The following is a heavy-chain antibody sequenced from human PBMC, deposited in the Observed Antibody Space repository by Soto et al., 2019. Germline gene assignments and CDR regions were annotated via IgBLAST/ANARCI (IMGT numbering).Heavy chain of an antibody. Sequence: PGGSLRLSCTASGFTLSSYAMSWVRQAPGKGLEWVSAISGSGGSTYYADSVKGRFTISRDNSKNTLYLQMNSLRAEDTAVYYCAKDRKDYGEGYWGQGTLVTVSS. CDR2: ISGSGGST. J-gene: IGHJ4*02. CDR1: GFTLSSYA. V-gene: IGHV3-23*01. CDR3: AKDRKDYGEGY. D-gene: IGHD4-17*01.